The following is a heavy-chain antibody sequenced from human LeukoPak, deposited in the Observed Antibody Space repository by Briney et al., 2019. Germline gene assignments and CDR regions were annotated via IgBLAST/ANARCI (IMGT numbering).Heavy chain of an antibody. CDR3: ARGDDFWTEYYMDV. D-gene: IGHD3-3*01. Sequence: ASVKVSCKASGYTFTGYYMHWVRQAPGQGLEWMGWINPNSGGTNYAQKFQGRVTMTRDTSISTAYMELSRLRSDDTAVYYCARGDDFWTEYYMDVWGKGTTVTISS. CDR1: GYTFTGYY. J-gene: IGHJ6*03. V-gene: IGHV1-2*02. CDR2: INPNSGGT.